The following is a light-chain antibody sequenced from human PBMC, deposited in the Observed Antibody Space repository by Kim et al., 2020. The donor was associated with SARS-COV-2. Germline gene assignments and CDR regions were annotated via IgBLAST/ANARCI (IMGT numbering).Light chain of an antibody. Sequence: ELTQPPSASVTPGQRITISCAGGSSNIGSNSVDWYQQLPGTAANLFIVSDNQSPSAVPYRFSGSKSGTSASLAISGLQSEAEADYYCATCDDSLIVWV. J-gene: IGLJ3*02. CDR2: SDN. V-gene: IGLV1-44*01. CDR1: SSNIGSNS. CDR3: ATCDDSLIVWV.